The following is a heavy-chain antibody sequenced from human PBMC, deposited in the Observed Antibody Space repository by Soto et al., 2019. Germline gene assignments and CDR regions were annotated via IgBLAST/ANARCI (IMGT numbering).Heavy chain of an antibody. J-gene: IGHJ4*02. D-gene: IGHD6-19*01. CDR2: ISAYNGNT. CDR1: GYTFTSYS. Sequence: QVQLVQSGAEVKKPGASVKVSCKASGYTFTSYSISWVRQAPGQGLEWMGWISAYNGNTNYAQKPQGRVTMTTDPSTRTAYMEMRSMRSDDTAVYHCANKRIAVTRFNSDYWGQGTLVTVSS. V-gene: IGHV1-18*01. CDR3: ANKRIAVTRFNSDY.